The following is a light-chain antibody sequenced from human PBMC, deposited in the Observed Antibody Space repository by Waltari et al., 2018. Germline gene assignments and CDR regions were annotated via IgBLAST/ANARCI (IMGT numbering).Light chain of an antibody. CDR3: QQSYSTPLT. J-gene: IGKJ4*01. V-gene: IGKV1-39*01. Sequence: DIQMTQSPSSLSASVGDRVTITCRASQSISSYLNWYQQKPGKAPKLLIYAASSFQSGVPSRFSGSGSGTDVTLTISSLQPEDFATYYCQQSYSTPLTFGGGTKVEI. CDR1: QSISSY. CDR2: AAS.